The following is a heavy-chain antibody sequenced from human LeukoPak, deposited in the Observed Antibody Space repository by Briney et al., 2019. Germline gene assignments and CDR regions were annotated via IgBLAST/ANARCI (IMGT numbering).Heavy chain of an antibody. V-gene: IGHV3-53*01. CDR1: GFTVSSNY. CDR3: ARTTLGIGAFDI. J-gene: IGHJ3*02. CDR2: IYSGGST. D-gene: IGHD7-27*01. Sequence: GGSLRLSCVAPGFTVSSNYMSWVRQAPGKGLEWVSVIYSGGSTYYADSVKGRFTISRDNSKNTLYLQMNSLRAEDAAVYYCARTTLGIGAFDIWGQGTMVTVSS.